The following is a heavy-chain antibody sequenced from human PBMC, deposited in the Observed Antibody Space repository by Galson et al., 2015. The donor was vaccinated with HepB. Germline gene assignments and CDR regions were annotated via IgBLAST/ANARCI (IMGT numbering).Heavy chain of an antibody. D-gene: IGHD1-1*01. CDR3: YVSWNDGGPYYYYYMDV. CDR2: IYYSGST. V-gene: IGHV4-39*07. J-gene: IGHJ6*03. CDR1: GGSISSSSYY. Sequence: VTLSLTCTVSGGSISSSSYYWGWIRQPPGKGLEWIGSIYYSGSTYYNPSLKSRVTISVDTSKNQFSLKLSSVTAADTAVYYWYVSWNDGGPYYYYYMDVWGKGTTVTVSS.